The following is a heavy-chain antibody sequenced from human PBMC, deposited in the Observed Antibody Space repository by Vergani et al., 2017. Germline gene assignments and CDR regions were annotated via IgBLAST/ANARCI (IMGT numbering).Heavy chain of an antibody. CDR1: GFSFRNAW. CDR2: TKSTFDRGTT. Sequence: EVQLVESGGGIVKPGGSLRLPCVASGFSFRNAWMNWVGRTPGKGLEWVGRTKSTFDRGTTDYAAAVKGRFTISRDDSKNTLFLQMNGLKTEDIGVYYCTTDPRYCGDGSCYWLRDHHYYGMDVWGQGTTVTVSS. D-gene: IGHD2-21*01. V-gene: IGHV3-15*07. J-gene: IGHJ6*02. CDR3: TTDPRYCGDGSCYWLRDHHYYGMDV.